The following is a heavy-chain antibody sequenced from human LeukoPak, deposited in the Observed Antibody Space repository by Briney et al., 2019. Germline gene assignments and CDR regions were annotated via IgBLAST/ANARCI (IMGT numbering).Heavy chain of an antibody. V-gene: IGHV3-9*01. D-gene: IGHD2-2*02. Sequence: PGGSLRLSCAASGFTFDDYAMHWVRQAPGKGLELVSGISWNSGSIGYADSVKGRFTISRDNAKNSLYLQMNSLRAEDTALYYCAKDIYPNLKQTENWFDPWGQGTLVTVSS. J-gene: IGHJ5*02. CDR2: ISWNSGSI. CDR3: AKDIYPNLKQTENWFDP. CDR1: GFTFDDYA.